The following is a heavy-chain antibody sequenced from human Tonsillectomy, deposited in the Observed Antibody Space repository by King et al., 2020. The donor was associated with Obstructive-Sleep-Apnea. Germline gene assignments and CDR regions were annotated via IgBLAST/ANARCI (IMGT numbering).Heavy chain of an antibody. J-gene: IGHJ5*02. Sequence: VQLVESGAEVKKPGASVKVSCKASGYTFTGYYMHWVRQAPGQGLEWMGWINPNSGGTNYAQKFQGRVTMTRDTSISTAYMELSRLRSDDTAVYYCARSRVAAAGTGKYNWFDPWGQGTLVTVSS. D-gene: IGHD6-13*01. V-gene: IGHV1-2*02. CDR2: INPNSGGT. CDR1: GYTFTGYY. CDR3: ARSRVAAAGTGKYNWFDP.